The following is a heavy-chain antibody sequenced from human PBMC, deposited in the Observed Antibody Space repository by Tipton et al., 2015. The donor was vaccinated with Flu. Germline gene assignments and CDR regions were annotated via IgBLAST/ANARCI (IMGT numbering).Heavy chain of an antibody. CDR2: LYSTGST. D-gene: IGHD6-19*01. J-gene: IGHJ4*02. CDR3: ARPRRGDGGYFDGLDY. Sequence: TLSLTCTVSGGSISIRDDYWAWIRQPPGKGLEWIGNLYSTGSTYFNPSLKSRGTISVDTSKNQFSLKLSSVTAADTAVYYCARPRRGDGGYFDGLDYWGQGTLVTVSS. V-gene: IGHV4-39*01. CDR1: GGSISIRDDY.